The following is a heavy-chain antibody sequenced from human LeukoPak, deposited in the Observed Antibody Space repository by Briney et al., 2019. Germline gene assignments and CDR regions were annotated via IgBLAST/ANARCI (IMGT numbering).Heavy chain of an antibody. CDR3: ARVGVVVAATYNWFDP. V-gene: IGHV4-34*01. D-gene: IGHD2-15*01. CDR1: GGSFSGYY. Sequence: SETLSLTCAVYGGSFSGYYWSWIRQPPGKGLEWIGEINRSGSTNYNPSLKSRVTISVDTSKNQFSLKLSSVTAADTAVYYCARVGVVVAATYNWFDPRGQGTLVTVSS. J-gene: IGHJ5*02. CDR2: INRSGST.